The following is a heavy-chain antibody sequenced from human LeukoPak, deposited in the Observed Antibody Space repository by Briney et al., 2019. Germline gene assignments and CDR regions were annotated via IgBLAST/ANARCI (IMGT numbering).Heavy chain of an antibody. CDR3: AKGSGFAYSSSWYRVDAFDI. D-gene: IGHD6-13*01. J-gene: IGHJ3*02. CDR2: DYSGGDT. Sequence: PGGPLRLSCAACGINVGSNYMSGLHQAPGKRLEWGSLDYSGGDTKYADSVKGRFTISSDNSKTTPNLQRNSLKADDTAVDDCAKGSGFAYSSSWYRVDAFDIWGQGTMVTVSS. CDR1: GINVGSNY. V-gene: IGHV3-53*01.